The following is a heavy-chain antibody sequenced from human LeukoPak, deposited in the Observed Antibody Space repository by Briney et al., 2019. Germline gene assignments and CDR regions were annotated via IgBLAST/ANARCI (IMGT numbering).Heavy chain of an antibody. V-gene: IGHV4-59*01. Sequence: SETLSLTCAVSGGSISSYYWSWIRQPPGKGLEWIGYMYYSGSTNYNPSLKSRVTISVDTSKNQFSLKLSSVTAADTAVYYCARDHYYHSIWYFDLWGRGTLVTVSS. CDR3: ARDHYYHSIWYFDL. CDR2: MYYSGST. D-gene: IGHD3-22*01. CDR1: GGSISSYY. J-gene: IGHJ2*01.